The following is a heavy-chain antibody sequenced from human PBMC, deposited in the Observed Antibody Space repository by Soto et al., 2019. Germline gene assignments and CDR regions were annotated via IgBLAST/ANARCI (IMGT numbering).Heavy chain of an antibody. CDR2: ISSSSSYI. V-gene: IGHV3-21*01. J-gene: IGHJ6*02. CDR1: GFTFSSYS. D-gene: IGHD1-20*01. CDR3: ARAGSNNAHFDYYYGMDV. Sequence: GGSLRLSCAASGFTFSSYSMNWVRQAQGKGLEWVSSISSSSSYIYYADSVKGRFTISRDNAKNSLYLQMNSLRAEDTAVYYCARAGSNNAHFDYYYGMDVWGQGTTVTVSS.